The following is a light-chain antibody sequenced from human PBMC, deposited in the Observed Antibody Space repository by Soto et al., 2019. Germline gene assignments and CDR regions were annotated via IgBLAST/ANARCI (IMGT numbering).Light chain of an antibody. CDR1: QSVSINY. V-gene: IGKV3-20*01. Sequence: EIVLTQSPGTLSLSPGERATLSCRASQSVSINYVAWYQQKPGQAPRLLIYGASGRATSIPDRFSGSGSGTDFTLTISRLEPEDFAVYYCQHYGSSLKTFGQGTKLEIK. J-gene: IGKJ2*01. CDR3: QHYGSSLKT. CDR2: GAS.